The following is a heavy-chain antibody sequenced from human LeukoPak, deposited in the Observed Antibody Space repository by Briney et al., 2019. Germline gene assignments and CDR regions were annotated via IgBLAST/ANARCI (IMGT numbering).Heavy chain of an antibody. CDR2: MITDSGNT. CDR1: GYVFTSYD. J-gene: IGHJ5*02. D-gene: IGHD1-26*01. Sequence: ASVKVSCKASGYVFTSYDINWVRQATGQGLEWMGWMITDSGNTGYAQKFQGRVTMTRNTSINTACLELSSLRSDDTAVYYCAVRAGSYWFDPWGQGTLVTVSP. CDR3: AVRAGSYWFDP. V-gene: IGHV1-8*01.